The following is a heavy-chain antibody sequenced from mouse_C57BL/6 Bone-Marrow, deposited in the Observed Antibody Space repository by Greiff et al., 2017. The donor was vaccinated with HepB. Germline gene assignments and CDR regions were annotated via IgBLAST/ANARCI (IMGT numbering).Heavy chain of an antibody. CDR3: ARNYHWYFDV. J-gene: IGHJ1*03. V-gene: IGHV1-76*01. CDR2: IYPGSGNT. Sequence: VQRVESGAELVRPGASVKLSCKASGYTFTDYYINWVKQRPGQGLEWIARIYPGSGNTYYNEKFKGKATLTAEKSSSTAYMQLSSLTSEDSAVYFCARNYHWYFDVWGTGTTVTVSS. D-gene: IGHD1-1*02. CDR1: GYTFTDYY.